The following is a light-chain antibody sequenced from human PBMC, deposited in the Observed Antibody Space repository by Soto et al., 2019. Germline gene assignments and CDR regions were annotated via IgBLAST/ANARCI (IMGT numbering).Light chain of an antibody. J-gene: IGLJ1*01. Sequence: ALTQPASVSGSPGQSITISCTGTSSDVGGYNYVSWYQQHPGKAPKLMIYEVNKRPSEVSNRFSGSKSGNTASLTISGLQPEDEADYYCNSYTSRYTFVLGTGTKVTVL. V-gene: IGLV2-14*01. CDR3: NSYTSRYTFV. CDR1: SSDVGGYNY. CDR2: EVN.